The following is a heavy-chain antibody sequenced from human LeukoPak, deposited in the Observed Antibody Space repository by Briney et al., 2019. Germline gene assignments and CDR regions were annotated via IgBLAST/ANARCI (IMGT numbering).Heavy chain of an antibody. V-gene: IGHV4-34*01. D-gene: IGHD4-17*01. CDR2: INHSGST. Sequence: SETLSLTCTVSGGSISSYYWSWIRQPPGKGLEWIGEINHSGSTNYNPSLKSRVTISVDTSKNQFSLKLSSVTAADTAVYYCARTVTVTRLFGFDYWGQGTLVTVSS. CDR1: GGSISSYY. J-gene: IGHJ4*02. CDR3: ARTVTVTRLFGFDY.